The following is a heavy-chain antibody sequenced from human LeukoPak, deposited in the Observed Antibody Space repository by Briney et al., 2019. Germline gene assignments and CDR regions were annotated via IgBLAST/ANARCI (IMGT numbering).Heavy chain of an antibody. Sequence: SETLSLTCTVSGGSISSYYWSWIRQPPGKGLEWIGYIYYSGSTNYNPSLKSRVTISVDTSKNQFSLKLSSVTAADTAVYYCARDLAVAGRGGDAFDIWGQGTMVTVSS. V-gene: IGHV4-59*01. J-gene: IGHJ3*02. CDR3: ARDLAVAGRGGDAFDI. CDR1: GGSISSYY. D-gene: IGHD6-19*01. CDR2: IYYSGST.